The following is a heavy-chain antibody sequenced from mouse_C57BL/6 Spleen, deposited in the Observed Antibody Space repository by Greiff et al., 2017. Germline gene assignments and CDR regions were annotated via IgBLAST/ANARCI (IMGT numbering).Heavy chain of an antibody. V-gene: IGHV1-76*01. CDR1: GYTFTDYY. D-gene: IGHD2-2*01. Sequence: QVQLQQSGAELVRPGASVKLSCKASGYTFTDYYINWVKQRPGQGLEWIARIYPGSGNTYYNEKFKGKATLTAEKSSSTAYMQLSSLTSEDSAVYFCALMVTTRYFDVWGTGTTVTVSS. CDR2: IYPGSGNT. CDR3: ALMVTTRYFDV. J-gene: IGHJ1*03.